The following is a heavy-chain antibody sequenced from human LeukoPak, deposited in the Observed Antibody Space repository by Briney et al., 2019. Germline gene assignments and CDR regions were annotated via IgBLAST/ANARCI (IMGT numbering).Heavy chain of an antibody. V-gene: IGHV3-53*01. CDR2: IYSGGST. Sequence: GGSLRLSCAVSGFTVSSNYMSWVRQAPGKGLEWVSVIYSGGSTYYADSVKGRFTISRDNSKNTLYLQMNSLRAEDTAVYYCARESQGAGNYFDYWGQGTPVTVSS. J-gene: IGHJ4*02. D-gene: IGHD3-10*01. CDR1: GFTVSSNY. CDR3: ARESQGAGNYFDY.